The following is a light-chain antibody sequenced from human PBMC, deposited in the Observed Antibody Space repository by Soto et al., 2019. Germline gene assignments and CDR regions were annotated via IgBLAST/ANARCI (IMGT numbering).Light chain of an antibody. CDR3: SSYTTSSTRV. Sequence: QSVLTQPASVSGSPGQSITISCTGTSSDIGGYNYVSWYQHHPGKAPKLMLYEVSKRPSGVSNRFAGSKSGNTASLTISGLQAEDEADYYCSSYTTSSTRVFGTGTKLTVL. J-gene: IGLJ1*01. CDR1: SSDIGGYNY. CDR2: EVS. V-gene: IGLV2-14*01.